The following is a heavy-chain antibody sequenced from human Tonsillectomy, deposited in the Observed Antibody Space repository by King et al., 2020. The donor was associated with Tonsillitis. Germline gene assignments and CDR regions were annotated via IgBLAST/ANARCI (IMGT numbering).Heavy chain of an antibody. CDR3: ARSVSGSFDY. CDR1: GGSISSSDHY. Sequence: VQLQESGPGVVKPSETLSLTCTVSGGSISSSDHYWAWIRQPPGKGLEWIGYMYYSGTIFYNPSLKSRITISGGTPENRCSLKLSSVTAADTAVYFCARSVSGSFDYWGQGALVTVSS. D-gene: IGHD1-26*01. J-gene: IGHJ4*02. V-gene: IGHV4-39*02. CDR2: MYYSGTI.